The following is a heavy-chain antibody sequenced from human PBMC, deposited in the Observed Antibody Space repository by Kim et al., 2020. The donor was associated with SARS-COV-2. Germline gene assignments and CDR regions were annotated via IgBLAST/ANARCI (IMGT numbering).Heavy chain of an antibody. Sequence: SETLSLTCTVSGGSISSNNYYWGWIRQPPGKGLEWVGSNYYSGSSYYNPSLKSRATISVDTSRDLFSLKLKSVTAADTAGYSCARHLRSGTTHYYYRIDVGGQGTTVPFSS. CDR1: GGSISSNNYY. CDR2: NYYSGSS. J-gene: IGHJ6*01. V-gene: IGHV4-39*01. CDR3: ARHLRSGTTHYYYRIDV. D-gene: IGHD4-17*01.